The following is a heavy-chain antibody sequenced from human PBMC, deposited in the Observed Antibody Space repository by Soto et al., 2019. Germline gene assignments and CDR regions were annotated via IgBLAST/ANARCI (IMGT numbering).Heavy chain of an antibody. CDR3: ARSEYSSSPPGFDY. J-gene: IGHJ4*02. D-gene: IGHD6-6*01. V-gene: IGHV4-34*01. CDR2: INHSGST. Sequence: KPSETLSLTCAVYGGSFSGYYWSWIRQPPGKGLEWIGEINHSGSTNYNPSLKSRVTISVDTSKNQFSLKLSSVTAADTAVYYCARSEYSSSPPGFDYWGQGTLVTVS. CDR1: GGSFSGYY.